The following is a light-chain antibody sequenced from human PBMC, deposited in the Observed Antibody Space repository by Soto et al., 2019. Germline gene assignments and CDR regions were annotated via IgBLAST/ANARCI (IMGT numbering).Light chain of an antibody. J-gene: IGLJ3*02. V-gene: IGLV2-23*02. Sequence: QSVLTQPASVSGSPGQSITISCTGTSSDVGSYNLVSWYQQHPGKAPKLMIYEVSKRPSGVSNRFSGSKSGNTASLTISGLQAEDEADYYCCSYAGSSTFGEFGGGTKVTVL. CDR1: SSDVGSYNL. CDR2: EVS. CDR3: CSYAGSSTFGE.